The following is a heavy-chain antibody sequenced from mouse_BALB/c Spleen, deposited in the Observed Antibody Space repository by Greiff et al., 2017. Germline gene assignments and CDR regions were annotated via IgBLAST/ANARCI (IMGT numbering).Heavy chain of an antibody. J-gene: IGHJ3*01. V-gene: IGHV5-4*02. CDR2: ISDGGSYT. CDR3: ARGLGRTWLAY. D-gene: IGHD4-1*01. Sequence: EVQLVESGGGLVKPGGSLKLSCAASGFTFSDYYMYWVRQTPEKRLEWVATISDGGSYTYYPDSVKGRFTISRDNAKNNLYLQMSSLKSEDTAMYYCARGLGRTWLAYWGQGTLVTVSA. CDR1: GFTFSDYY.